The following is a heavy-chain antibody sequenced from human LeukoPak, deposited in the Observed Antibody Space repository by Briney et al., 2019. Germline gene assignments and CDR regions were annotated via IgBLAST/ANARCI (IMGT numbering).Heavy chain of an antibody. J-gene: IGHJ4*02. D-gene: IGHD6-13*01. V-gene: IGHV4-39*01. CDR2: IYYSGST. CDR1: GGSISSSSYY. Sequence: PSETLSLTCTVSGGSISSSSYYWGWIRQPPGKGLEWIGSIYYSGSTYYNPSLKSRVTISVDTSKNQFSLKLSSVTAADTAVYYCATHGSSWGEFDYWGQGTLVTVSS. CDR3: ATHGSSWGEFDY.